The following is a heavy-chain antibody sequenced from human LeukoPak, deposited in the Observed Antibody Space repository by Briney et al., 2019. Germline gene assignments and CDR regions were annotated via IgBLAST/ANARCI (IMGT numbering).Heavy chain of an antibody. CDR1: GFSFSSYA. Sequence: GGSLRLSCAASGFSFSSYALNWVRQAPGKGLEWVSSICGDDGRTYYADSVKGRFTISRDISKNTLYLQVNSLRAEDTAVYYCAKDLTYYYDSSGHDYWGQGALVTVSS. CDR2: ICGDDGRT. CDR3: AKDLTYYYDSSGHDY. D-gene: IGHD3-22*01. V-gene: IGHV3-23*01. J-gene: IGHJ4*02.